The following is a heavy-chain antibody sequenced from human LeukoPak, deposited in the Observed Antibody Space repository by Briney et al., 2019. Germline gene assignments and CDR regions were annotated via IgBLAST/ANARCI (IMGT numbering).Heavy chain of an antibody. CDR1: GGSISSSSYY. D-gene: IGHD3-22*01. Sequence: PSETLSLTCTVPGGSISSSSYYWGWIRQPPGKGLEWIGSIYYSGSTYYNPSLESRVTISVDTSKNQFSLKLSSVTAADTAVYYCARRPGSSGYYWGQGTLVTVSS. CDR3: ARRPGSSGYY. J-gene: IGHJ4*02. CDR2: IYYSGST. V-gene: IGHV4-39*01.